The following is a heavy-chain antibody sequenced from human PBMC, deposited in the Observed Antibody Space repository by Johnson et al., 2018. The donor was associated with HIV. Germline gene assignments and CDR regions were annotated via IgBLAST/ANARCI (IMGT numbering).Heavy chain of an antibody. CDR1: GFTFSSYA. CDR3: AKNFRGGIVATGDAFDA. V-gene: IGHV3-64*01. J-gene: IGHJ3*01. D-gene: IGHD6-13*01. Sequence: VQLVESGGGLVQPGGSLRLSCAVSGFTFSSYAIHWVRQAPGKGLEYVSAISSNGGSTYYANSVKGRFTIYRDNSKNTLYLQMNSLRAEDTAMYYCAKNFRGGIVATGDAFDAWGQGTMVTVSA. CDR2: ISSNGGST.